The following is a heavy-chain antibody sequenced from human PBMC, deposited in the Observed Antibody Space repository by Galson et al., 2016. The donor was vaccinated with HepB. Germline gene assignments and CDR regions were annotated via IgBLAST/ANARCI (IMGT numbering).Heavy chain of an antibody. V-gene: IGHV1-46*01. CDR1: GYTFTSFY. D-gene: IGHD4-17*01. Sequence: CKAVGYTFTSFYLHWVRQAPGQGLEWMGVINPTGGSPDYAQKFQGRAAMTGDKSTRTVYMELSSLRSDDTAVYYCARMKDPGDYSGLGAFDIWGQGTVVTVSS. CDR3: ARMKDPGDYSGLGAFDI. CDR2: INPTGGSP. J-gene: IGHJ3*02.